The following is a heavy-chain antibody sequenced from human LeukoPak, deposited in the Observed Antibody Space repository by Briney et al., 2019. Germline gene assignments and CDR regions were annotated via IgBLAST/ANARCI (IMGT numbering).Heavy chain of an antibody. CDR3: ARVAANYYDSSGSQFDY. J-gene: IGHJ4*02. Sequence: GGSLRLSCAASGFTFSSYWMHWVRQAPGKGLVWVSRINSDGSSTSYADSMKGRFTISRDNAKNTLYLQMNSLRAEDTAVYYCARVAANYYDSSGSQFDYWGQGTLVTVSS. CDR2: INSDGSST. CDR1: GFTFSSYW. V-gene: IGHV3-74*01. D-gene: IGHD3-22*01.